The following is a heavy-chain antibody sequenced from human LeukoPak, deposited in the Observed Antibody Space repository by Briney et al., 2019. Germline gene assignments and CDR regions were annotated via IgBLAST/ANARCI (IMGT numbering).Heavy chain of an antibody. J-gene: IGHJ5*02. CDR3: ARDSSGWGGNNWFDP. V-gene: IGHV3-30*03. D-gene: IGHD6-19*01. CDR2: ISYDGSNK. Sequence: GTSLRLSCAASGFNFSSYGMHWVRQAPGKGPEWVAVISYDGSNKYYADSLRGRFTISRDNSKNTSYLEMNSLRDEDTAVYYCARDSSGWGGNNWFDPWGQGTLVTVSS. CDR1: GFNFSSYG.